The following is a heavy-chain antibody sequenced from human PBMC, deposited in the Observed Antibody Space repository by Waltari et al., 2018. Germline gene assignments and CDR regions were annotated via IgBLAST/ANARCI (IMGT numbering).Heavy chain of an antibody. CDR3: LTQPWYYMDV. J-gene: IGHJ6*03. Sequence: EVQVVESGGGLVQPGGPLRLSCAASGFTFSSHWMHWVRQAPGKGLVWVSRINTDGSSTTYADSVQGRFTISRDNAKNTLYLQMNSLRAEDTAVYYCLTQPWYYMDVWGKGTTVTISS. CDR1: GFTFSSHW. CDR2: INTDGSST. D-gene: IGHD5-18*01. V-gene: IGHV3-74*01.